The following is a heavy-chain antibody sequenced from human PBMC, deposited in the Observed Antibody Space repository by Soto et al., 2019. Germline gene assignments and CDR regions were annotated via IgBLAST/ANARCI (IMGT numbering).Heavy chain of an antibody. J-gene: IGHJ4*02. CDR2: INPSSGDT. D-gene: IGHD3-3*01. CDR1: GYSFTGYY. V-gene: IGHV1-2*04. CDR3: ARISRDGVDF. Sequence: QVQLVQSGTEVKEPGASVKVSCKASGYSFTGYYLHWVRQAPGQGLEWMGWINPSSGDTNYAQKFRGWVTMTRDTSINTDYMEVNRVRSGDTAVYYCARISRDGVDFWGQGTLVTVS.